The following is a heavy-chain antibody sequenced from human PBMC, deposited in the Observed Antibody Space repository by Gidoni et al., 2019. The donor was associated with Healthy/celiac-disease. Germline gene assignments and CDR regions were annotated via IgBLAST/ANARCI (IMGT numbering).Heavy chain of an antibody. CDR1: GFTFRSYA. Sequence: QVQLVESGGGVVQPGRSLRLSCAASGFTFRSYAMHWVRQAPGKGLEWVAVISYDGSNKYYADSVKGRFTISRDNSKNTLYLQMNSLRAEDTAVYYCARVGPGSHNPGLFDYWGQGTLVTVSS. CDR2: ISYDGSNK. CDR3: ARVGPGSHNPGLFDY. D-gene: IGHD1-1*01. V-gene: IGHV3-30-3*01. J-gene: IGHJ4*02.